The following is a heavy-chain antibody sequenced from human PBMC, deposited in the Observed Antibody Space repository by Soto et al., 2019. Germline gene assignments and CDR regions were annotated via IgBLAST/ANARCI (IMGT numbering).Heavy chain of an antibody. CDR1: EFTFSVYS. CDR3: TRDRVKIRGGYFHYYGMDV. V-gene: IGHV3-21*02. CDR2: ISSGSSYI. Sequence: DVQLEESGGGLVKPGGSLRLSCVASEFTFSVYSMNWVRQAPGKGLAWVSSISSGSSYIYYADSVKGRFTISRDNDKSSLFLHMNSLRVEDTAVYYCTRDRVKIRGGYFHYYGMDVWGQGTTVNVSS. D-gene: IGHD3-10*01. J-gene: IGHJ6*01.